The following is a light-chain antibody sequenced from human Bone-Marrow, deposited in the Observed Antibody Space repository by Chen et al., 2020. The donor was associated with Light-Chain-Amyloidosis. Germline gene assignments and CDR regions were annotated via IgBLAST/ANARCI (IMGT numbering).Light chain of an antibody. CDR3: QSADSSGTYEVI. J-gene: IGLJ2*01. CDR1: DLPTNN. CDR2: RDT. Sequence: SDELTQPPSVSVSPGHTARINCSGDDLPTNNAYWYQQKPGQAPVLVIHRDTERPSGISERFSGSSSGTTATLTISGVQAEDEADYHCQSADSSGTYEVIFGGGTKLTVL. V-gene: IGLV3-25*03.